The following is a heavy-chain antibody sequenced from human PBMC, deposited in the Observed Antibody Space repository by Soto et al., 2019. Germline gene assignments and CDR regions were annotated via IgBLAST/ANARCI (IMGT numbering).Heavy chain of an antibody. D-gene: IGHD6-6*01. CDR1: GYSFTSYW. CDR3: ARHGDSSSPNWFDP. V-gene: IGHV5-10-1*01. CDR2: IDPSDSYN. Sequence: GESLKISCKGSGYSFTSYWISWVRQMPGKGLEWMGRIDPSDSYNNYSPSFEGHVTISADKSISTAYLQWSSLKASDNAMYYCARHGDSSSPNWFDPWGQGTLVTVSS. J-gene: IGHJ5*02.